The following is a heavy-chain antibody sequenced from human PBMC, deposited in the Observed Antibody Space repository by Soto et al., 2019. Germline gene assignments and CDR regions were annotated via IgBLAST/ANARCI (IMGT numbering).Heavy chain of an antibody. J-gene: IGHJ4*02. D-gene: IGHD3-9*01. Sequence: HPGGSLRLSCAASGFTFSSYAMSWVRQAPGKGLEWVSAISGSGGSTYYADSVKGRFTISRDNSKNTLYLQMNSLRAEDTAVYYCAKDSEILTGYYPDYWGQGTLVTVSS. V-gene: IGHV3-23*01. CDR1: GFTFSSYA. CDR3: AKDSEILTGYYPDY. CDR2: ISGSGGST.